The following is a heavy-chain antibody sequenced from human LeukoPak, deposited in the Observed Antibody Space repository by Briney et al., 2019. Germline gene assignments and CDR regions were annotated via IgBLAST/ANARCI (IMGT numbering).Heavy chain of an antibody. Sequence: SGGSLRLPCAASGFTFSSYAMSWVRQAPGKGPEWVSSLSGGGGDTYYADSVNGRFTISRDNSKKTLYLQMNSLRAEDTAVYYCAKGRYYDSRRAYDYWGQGTLVTVSS. CDR2: LSGGGGDT. CDR3: AKGRYYDSRRAYDY. D-gene: IGHD3-22*01. V-gene: IGHV3-23*01. J-gene: IGHJ4*02. CDR1: GFTFSSYA.